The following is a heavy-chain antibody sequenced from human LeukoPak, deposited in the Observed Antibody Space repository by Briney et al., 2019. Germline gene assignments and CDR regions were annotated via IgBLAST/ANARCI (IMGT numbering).Heavy chain of an antibody. V-gene: IGHV4-34*01. CDR3: ARAKFVSSSPDY. CDR1: GGSFSGYY. J-gene: IGHJ4*02. D-gene: IGHD6-6*01. Sequence: SETLSLTCAVYGGSFSGYYWSWIRQPPGKGLEWIGEINHSGSTNYNPSLKSRVTISVDTSKNQFSLKLSSVTAADTAVYYCARAKFVSSSPDYWGQGTLVTVSS. CDR2: INHSGST.